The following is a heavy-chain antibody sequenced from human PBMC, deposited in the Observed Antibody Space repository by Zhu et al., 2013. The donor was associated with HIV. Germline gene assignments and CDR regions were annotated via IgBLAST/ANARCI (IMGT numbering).Heavy chain of an antibody. D-gene: IGHD2-2*01. CDR2: ISFDGSSI. CDR3: ARRAPGFCSSTTCSHYWSFDV. V-gene: IGHV3-30*04. J-gene: IGHJ2*01. Sequence: VQLVESGGGVVQPGRSLRLSCAASGFTFSSYAMHWVRQAPGRGLEWVAVISFDGSSIYYADSVKGRFTISRDNSKNTLYLQMDSLRAEDTAVFYCARRAPGFCSSTTCSHYWSFDVWGRGTLVTVSS. CDR1: GFTFSSYA.